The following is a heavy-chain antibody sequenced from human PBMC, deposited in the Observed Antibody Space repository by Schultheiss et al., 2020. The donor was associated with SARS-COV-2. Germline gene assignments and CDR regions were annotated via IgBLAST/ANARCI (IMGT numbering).Heavy chain of an antibody. Sequence: SCAASGFTFSSYWMHWVRQAPGKGLVWVSRINSDGSSTSYADSVKGRFTISRDNAKNTLYLQMNSLRAEDTAVYYCAREAAGINAFDIWGQGTMVTV. CDR2: INSDGSST. D-gene: IGHD6-13*01. CDR1: GFTFSSYW. CDR3: AREAAGINAFDI. J-gene: IGHJ3*02. V-gene: IGHV3-74*01.